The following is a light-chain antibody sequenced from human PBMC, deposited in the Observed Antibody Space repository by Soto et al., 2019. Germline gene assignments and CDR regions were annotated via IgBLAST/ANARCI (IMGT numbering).Light chain of an antibody. Sequence: EIVLTQSPGTLSLSPGERATLSCRASQSVSSSYLAWYQQKPGQAPRLLIYGASSRATGIPDRFSGSGSGTVFTLSISRLEPEEFAVYYCHQYDSSPLTFGGGTKVEIK. V-gene: IGKV3-20*01. CDR2: GAS. J-gene: IGKJ4*01. CDR3: HQYDSSPLT. CDR1: QSVSSSY.